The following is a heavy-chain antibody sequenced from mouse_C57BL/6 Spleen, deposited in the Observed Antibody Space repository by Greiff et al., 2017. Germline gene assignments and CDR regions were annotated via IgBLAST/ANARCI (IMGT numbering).Heavy chain of an antibody. CDR3: TRLSNYYGSWAWFAY. CDR1: GYTFTSYW. D-gene: IGHD1-1*01. CDR2: IYPGNSDT. Sequence: EVKLQQSGTVLARPGASVKMSCKTSGYTFTSYWMHWVKQRPGQGLEWIGAIYPGNSDTSYNQKFKGKAKLTAVTSASTAYMELSSLTNEDSAVYYCTRLSNYYGSWAWFAYWGQGTLVTVSA. J-gene: IGHJ3*01. V-gene: IGHV1-5*01.